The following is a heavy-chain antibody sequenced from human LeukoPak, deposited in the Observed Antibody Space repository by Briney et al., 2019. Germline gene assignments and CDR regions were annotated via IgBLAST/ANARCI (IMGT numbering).Heavy chain of an antibody. CDR3: AKDRYYYDSSGYYYCHY. CDR1: GFTFSCYG. D-gene: IGHD3-22*01. J-gene: IGHJ4*02. V-gene: IGHV3-30*02. Sequence: GGSLRLSCAASGFTFSCYGMHWVRQAPGKGLEWVAFIRCDGSNKYYADSVKGRFTISRDNSKNTLYLQMNSLRAEDTAVYYCAKDRYYYDSSGYYYCHYWGQGTLVTVSS. CDR2: IRCDGSNK.